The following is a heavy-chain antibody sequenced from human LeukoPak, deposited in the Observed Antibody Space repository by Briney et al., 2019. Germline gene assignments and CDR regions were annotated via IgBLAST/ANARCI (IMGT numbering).Heavy chain of an antibody. Sequence: ASVKVSCKASGGTFSSYAISWVRQAPGQGLEWMGGIIPIFGTANYAQKFQGRVTITTDESTSTAYMELSSLRSEDTAVYYCARGNRFIAAAAVHYYYYYYMDVWGKGTTVTVSS. CDR2: IIPIFGTA. D-gene: IGHD6-13*01. CDR3: ARGNRFIAAAAVHYYYYYYMDV. V-gene: IGHV1-69*05. CDR1: GGTFSSYA. J-gene: IGHJ6*03.